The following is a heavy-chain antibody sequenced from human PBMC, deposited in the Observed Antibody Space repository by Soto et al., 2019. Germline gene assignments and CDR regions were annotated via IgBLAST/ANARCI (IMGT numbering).Heavy chain of an antibody. CDR2: ISAYNGNT. CDR3: ARDPPYSSGWYAGFDP. D-gene: IGHD6-19*01. J-gene: IGHJ5*02. V-gene: IGHV1-18*01. Sequence: QVQLVQSGAEVKKPGASVKVSCKASGYTFTSYGISWVRQAPGQGLEWMGWISAYNGNTNYAQKIQGIDTMLTDTYKSTAYMELRSLRSDDTAVYYCARDPPYSSGWYAGFDPWGQGTLVTVSS. CDR1: GYTFTSYG.